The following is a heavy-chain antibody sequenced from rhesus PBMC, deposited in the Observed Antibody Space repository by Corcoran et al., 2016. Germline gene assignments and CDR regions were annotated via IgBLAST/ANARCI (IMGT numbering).Heavy chain of an antibody. CDR3: ARFHCSDSGCPSFDY. V-gene: IGHV4-65*01. CDR1: GGSISRSNW. Sequence: QVKLQESGPGLVKPLETLSLTCAVSGGSISRSNWWSWIRQPPGKGLEWVGYISGSRGSTYYNPSLKSRVTISTDTSKNQFSLKLSSVTAADTAVYYCARFHCSDSGCPSFDYWGQGVLVTVSS. CDR2: ISGSRGST. D-gene: IGHD2-33*01. J-gene: IGHJ4*01.